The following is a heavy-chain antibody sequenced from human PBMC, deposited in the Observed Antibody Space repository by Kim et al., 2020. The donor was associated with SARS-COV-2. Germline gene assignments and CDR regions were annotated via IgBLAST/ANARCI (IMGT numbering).Heavy chain of an antibody. J-gene: IGHJ4*02. D-gene: IGHD5-18*01. V-gene: IGHV4-39*01. CDR1: GGSIGSTNYY. CDR2: VSYSGTT. Sequence: SQTLSLTCTVSGGSIGSTNYYWAWIRQPPGKGLECIGSVSYSGTTYYDPSLKSRVTMSVDTSNNHFSLRLSSVTAADTAVYYCARHFDTGTIRKTFDYWGQRTLVTVSS. CDR3: ARHFDTGTIRKTFDY.